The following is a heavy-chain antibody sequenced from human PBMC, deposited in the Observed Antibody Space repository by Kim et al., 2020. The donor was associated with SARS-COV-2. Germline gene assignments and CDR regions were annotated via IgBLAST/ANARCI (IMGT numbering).Heavy chain of an antibody. V-gene: IGHV3-30*02. CDR2: K. CDR3: AKGGSYLDFDY. Sequence: KYYAESVKGRFTITRDNSKNTLYLQMNSLRAEDTAVYYCAKGGSYLDFDYWGQGTLVTVSS. J-gene: IGHJ4*02. D-gene: IGHD1-26*01.